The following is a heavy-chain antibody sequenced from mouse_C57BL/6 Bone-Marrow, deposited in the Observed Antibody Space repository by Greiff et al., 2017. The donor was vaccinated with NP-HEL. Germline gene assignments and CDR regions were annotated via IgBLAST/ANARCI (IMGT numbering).Heavy chain of an antibody. CDR1: GYTFTSYW. J-gene: IGHJ3*01. D-gene: IGHD2-4*01. Sequence: QVQLQQPGAELVRPGTSVKLSCKASGYTFTSYWMHWVKQRPGQGLEWIGVIDPSDSSTTYNQKFKGKATLTVDTSSSTAYMQLSSLTSEDSAVYYCARSYDYDKDFSFAYWGQGTLVTVSA. CDR2: IDPSDSST. V-gene: IGHV1-59*01. CDR3: ARSYDYDKDFSFAY.